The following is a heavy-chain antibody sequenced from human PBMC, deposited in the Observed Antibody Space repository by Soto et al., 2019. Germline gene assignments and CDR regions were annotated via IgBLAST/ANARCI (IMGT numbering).Heavy chain of an antibody. CDR3: ARGVAGYDSSGYYFDAFDI. CDR1: GGSISSYY. V-gene: IGHV4-59*01. Sequence: QVQLQESGPGLVKPSETLSLTCTVSGGSISSYYWSWIRQPPGKGLEWIGYIYYSGSTNYNPSLKSRVTIAVDTSKNQFSLKLSSVTAADTAVYYCARGVAGYDSSGYYFDAFDIWGQGTMVTVSS. J-gene: IGHJ3*02. CDR2: IYYSGST. D-gene: IGHD3-22*01.